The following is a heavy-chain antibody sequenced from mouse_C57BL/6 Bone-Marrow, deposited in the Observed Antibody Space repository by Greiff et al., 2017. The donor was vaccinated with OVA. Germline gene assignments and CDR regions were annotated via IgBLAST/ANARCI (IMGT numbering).Heavy chain of an antibody. Sequence: EVQLKESGAELVRPGASVKLSCTASGFNIKDDYMHWVKQRPEQGLEWIGWIDPENGDTEYASKFQGKATITADTSSNTAYLQLSSLTSEDTAVYYCTSYDYDEAYYAMDYWGQGTSVTVSS. D-gene: IGHD2-4*01. V-gene: IGHV14-4*01. CDR2: IDPENGDT. J-gene: IGHJ4*01. CDR1: GFNIKDDY. CDR3: TSYDYDEAYYAMDY.